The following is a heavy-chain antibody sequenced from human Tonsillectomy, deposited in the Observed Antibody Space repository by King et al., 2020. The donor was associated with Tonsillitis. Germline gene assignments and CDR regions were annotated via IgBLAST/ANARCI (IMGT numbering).Heavy chain of an antibody. Sequence: VQLVESGAEVKKPGSSVKVSCKASGGTFSSYAISWVRQAPGQGLEWMGGIIPIFGTANYAQKIQGRVTITADESTSTAYMELSSLRSEDTAVYYCATAFEDIVVVVAATSDAFDIWGQGTMVTVSS. CDR2: IIPIFGTA. CDR3: ATAFEDIVVVVAATSDAFDI. J-gene: IGHJ3*02. D-gene: IGHD2-15*01. CDR1: GGTFSSYA. V-gene: IGHV1-69*01.